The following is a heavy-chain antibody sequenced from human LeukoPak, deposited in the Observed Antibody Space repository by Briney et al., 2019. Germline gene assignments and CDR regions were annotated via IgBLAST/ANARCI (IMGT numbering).Heavy chain of an antibody. D-gene: IGHD3-10*01. Sequence: RGSLRLSCAASGFTFSSYSMNWVRQAPGKGLEWVSSISSSSSYIYYADSVKGRFTISRDNAKNSLYLQMNSLRAEDTAVYYCARLGSSGKAVSWGQGTLVTVSS. V-gene: IGHV3-21*01. CDR3: ARLGSSGKAVS. CDR1: GFTFSSYS. J-gene: IGHJ5*02. CDR2: ISSSSSYI.